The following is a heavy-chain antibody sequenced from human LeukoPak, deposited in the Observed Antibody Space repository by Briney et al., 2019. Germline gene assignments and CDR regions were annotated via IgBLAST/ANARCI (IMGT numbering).Heavy chain of an antibody. CDR2: IHYSGTT. V-gene: IGHV4-39*01. Sequence: SETPSLTCTVSGGSISRTSYYWGWIRQPPGKGLEWIGSIHYSGTTYYNPSLRSRVTISVDTSKNQFSLKLSSVAAADTAVYYCARHGGQWLETQFDYWGQGILVTVSS. CDR1: GGSISRTSYY. CDR3: ARHGGQWLETQFDY. J-gene: IGHJ4*02. D-gene: IGHD6-19*01.